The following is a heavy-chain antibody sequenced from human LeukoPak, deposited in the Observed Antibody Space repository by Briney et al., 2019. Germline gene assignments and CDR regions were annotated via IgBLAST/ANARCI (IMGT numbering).Heavy chain of an antibody. J-gene: IGHJ3*02. CDR3: ARGTNCSGGSCYWGAFDI. Sequence: SETLSLTCAVYGGSFSDYYWTWIRQTPGKGLEWIGEMSPSGSTNYNPSLKSRVTISVDTSKNQFSLKLSSVTAADTAVYYCARGTNCSGGSCYWGAFDIWGQGTMVTVSS. D-gene: IGHD2-15*01. CDR1: GGSFSDYY. CDR2: MSPSGST. V-gene: IGHV4-34*01.